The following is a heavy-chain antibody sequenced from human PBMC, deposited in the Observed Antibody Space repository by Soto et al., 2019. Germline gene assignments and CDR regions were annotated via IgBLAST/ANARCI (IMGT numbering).Heavy chain of an antibody. CDR1: CYSFDSFG. D-gene: IGHD1-26*01. J-gene: IGHJ3*01. V-gene: IGHV1-18*01. CDR3: ARDLRVGANSDACDV. CDR2: VNAHNHIT. Sequence: ASVKVSCKASCYSFDSFGIIWVRQAPGQGLEWMGRVNAHNHITKYAQKFQDRVTITRDTSTSTDYLEVRSLRSDDTAVYYCARDLRVGANSDACDVWGQGTMVTVS.